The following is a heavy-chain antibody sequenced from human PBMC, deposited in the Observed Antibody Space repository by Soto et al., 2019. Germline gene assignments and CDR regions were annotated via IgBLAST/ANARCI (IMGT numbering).Heavy chain of an antibody. V-gene: IGHV1-18*04. CDR2: ISPYSGHT. CDR3: ARDRCTTAKCYPHHLDV. Sequence: QGQLVQSGGEVTKPGASVKVSCNSSGYTFSSYGISWVRQAPGQGLEWMGWISPYSGHTKEAPKVQGRITLTTETSTGTAYMELRSLASDDTAVYYCARDRCTTAKCYPHHLDVWGQGTTVIVSS. D-gene: IGHD2-8*01. CDR1: GYTFSSYG. J-gene: IGHJ6*02.